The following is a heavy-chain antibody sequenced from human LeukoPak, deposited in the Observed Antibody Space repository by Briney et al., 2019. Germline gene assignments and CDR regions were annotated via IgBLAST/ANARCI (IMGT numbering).Heavy chain of an antibody. CDR3: AREGPDTYFDY. V-gene: IGHV3-20*04. CDR2: INWNANDI. J-gene: IGHJ4*02. Sequence: PGGSLRLSCAASGFTFSSYGMSWVRQAPGRGLEWVSGINWNANDIVYIDSVKGRFTISRDSAKNSLYLQMNSLRVEDTALYFCAREGPDTYFDYWGQGTLVTVSS. CDR1: GFTFSSYG.